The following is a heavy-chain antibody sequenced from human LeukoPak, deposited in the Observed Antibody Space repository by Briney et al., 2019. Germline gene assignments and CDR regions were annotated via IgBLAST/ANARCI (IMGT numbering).Heavy chain of an antibody. D-gene: IGHD5-24*01. J-gene: IGHJ4*02. V-gene: IGHV4-34*01. Sequence: SETLSLTCAVYGGSFSGYYWSWIRQPPGKGLEWIGEIHPSGITNCNPSLKSRVTISLDTSKNQFSLRLSSVTAADTAVYYCSRGRDEYKGGNYWGQGTLVTVSS. CDR3: SRGRDEYKGGNY. CDR2: IHPSGIT. CDR1: GGSFSGYY.